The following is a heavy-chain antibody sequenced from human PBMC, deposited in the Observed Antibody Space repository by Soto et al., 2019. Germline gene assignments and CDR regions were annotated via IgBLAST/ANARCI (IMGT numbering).Heavy chain of an antibody. J-gene: IGHJ6*02. CDR1: GYIFTNFG. CDR3: VRDSSSWFYYYYGMDV. Sequence: QVQLKQSGPEVRNPGASVRVSCKASGYIFTNFGSSWVRQAPGQGIEWMGWISGYNDNTHYAQKLQGRISRTTDTSTGTAYMDLRSLRSDDTAIYYCVRDSSSWFYYYYGMDVWGQGTTVTVSS. CDR2: ISGYNDNT. D-gene: IGHD6-13*01. V-gene: IGHV1-18*01.